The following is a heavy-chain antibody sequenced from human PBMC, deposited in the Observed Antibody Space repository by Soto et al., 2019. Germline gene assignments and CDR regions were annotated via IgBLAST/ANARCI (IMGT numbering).Heavy chain of an antibody. J-gene: IGHJ6*02. V-gene: IGHV3-30-3*01. CDR1: GFTFSSYA. D-gene: IGHD3-10*01. Sequence: GGSLRLSCAASGFTFSSYAMHWVRQAPGKGLEWVAVISYDGSNKYYADSVKGRFTISRDNSKNTLYLQMNSLRAEDTAVYYCARVQRELLWFGESTKYYGMDVWGQGTTVTVS. CDR2: ISYDGSNK. CDR3: ARVQRELLWFGESTKYYGMDV.